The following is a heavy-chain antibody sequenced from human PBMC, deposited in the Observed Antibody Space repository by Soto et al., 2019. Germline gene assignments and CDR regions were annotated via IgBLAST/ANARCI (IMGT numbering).Heavy chain of an antibody. CDR2: ISYDGSNK. V-gene: IGHV3-30*18. J-gene: IGHJ6*02. CDR1: GFTFSSYG. CDR3: ANVGYDLDYYYGMDV. D-gene: IGHD5-12*01. Sequence: QVQLVESGGGVVQPGRSLRLSCAASGFTFSSYGMHWVRQAPGKGLEWVAVISYDGSNKYYADSLKGRFTISRDNSKATLYLQMNSLRAEDTAVYYCANVGYDLDYYYGMDVWGQGTTVTVSS.